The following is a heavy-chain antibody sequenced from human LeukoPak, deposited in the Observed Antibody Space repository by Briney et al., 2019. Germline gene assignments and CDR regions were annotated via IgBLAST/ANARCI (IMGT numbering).Heavy chain of an antibody. CDR3: ARSPYYYDSSGYLPY. J-gene: IGHJ4*02. Sequence: PGGSLRLSCAASGFTFNSYAMNWVRQAPGKGLEWVSGISGSGGSTDYADSVKGRFTISRDNAKNTLYLQMNSLRAEDTAVYYCARSPYYYDSSGYLPYWGQGTLVTVSS. V-gene: IGHV3-23*01. D-gene: IGHD3-22*01. CDR2: ISGSGGST. CDR1: GFTFNSYA.